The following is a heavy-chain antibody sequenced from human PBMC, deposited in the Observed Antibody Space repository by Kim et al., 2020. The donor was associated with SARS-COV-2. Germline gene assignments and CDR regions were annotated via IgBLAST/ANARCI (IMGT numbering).Heavy chain of an antibody. CDR3: WGHGAESLA. V-gene: IGHV3-23*01. D-gene: IGHD3-10*01. CDR1: GFNIHNNG. J-gene: IGHJ5*02. Sequence: GGSLRLSCTASGFNIHNNGMSWVRQAPGKGLEWVSDLVTSGEYTYYADSVKGRFTISRDNFQNTLYLQMNNVKAEDTAVYYCWGHGAESLAWGQGTLVTVSS. CDR2: LVTSGEYT.